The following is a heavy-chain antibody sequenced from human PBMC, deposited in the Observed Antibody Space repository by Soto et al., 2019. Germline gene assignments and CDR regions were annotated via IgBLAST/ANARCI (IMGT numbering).Heavy chain of an antibody. CDR1: GGTLSSYA. V-gene: IGHV1-69*06. J-gene: IGHJ6*02. D-gene: IGHD2-2*01. CDR2: IIPIFGTA. CDR3: ARRLGAVGYCSSTSCSNVPNPYYYYYYGMDV. Sequence: SVKVSCKASGGTLSSYAISWVRQAPGQGLEWMGGIIPIFGTANYAQKFQGRVTITADKSTSTAYMELSSLRSEDTAVYYCARRLGAVGYCSSTSCSNVPNPYYYYYYGMDVWGQGTTVTVSS.